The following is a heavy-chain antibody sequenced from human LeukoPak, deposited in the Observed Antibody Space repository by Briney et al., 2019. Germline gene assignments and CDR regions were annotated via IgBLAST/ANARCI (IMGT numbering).Heavy chain of an antibody. V-gene: IGHV3-15*01. D-gene: IGHD3-16*01. CDR1: GFTFSSYS. J-gene: IGHJ6*03. Sequence: PGGSLRLSCAASGFTFSSYSMNWVRQAPGKGLEWVGRIKSETDGGTTDYAAPVKGRFTISRDDSKNMLYLQTNNLNTEDTAVYYCATDLGADYLYYYDHHVDVWGKGTTVIVSS. CDR2: IKSETDGGTT. CDR3: ATDLGADYLYYYDHHVDV.